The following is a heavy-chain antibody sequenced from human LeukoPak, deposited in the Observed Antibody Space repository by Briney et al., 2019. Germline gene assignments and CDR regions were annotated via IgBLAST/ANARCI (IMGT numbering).Heavy chain of an antibody. CDR2: IGGLGEST. CDR3: ARDRGFLEWLSSFDY. CDR1: GFTFSRFA. V-gene: IGHV3-23*01. J-gene: IGHJ4*02. D-gene: IGHD3-3*01. Sequence: PGGSLRLSCEASGFTFSRFAMTWVRQAPGKGLEWVSTIGGLGESTNYADSVKGRFTISRDNSKNTLYLQMNSLRAEDTAVYYCARDRGFLEWLSSFDYWGQGTLVTVSS.